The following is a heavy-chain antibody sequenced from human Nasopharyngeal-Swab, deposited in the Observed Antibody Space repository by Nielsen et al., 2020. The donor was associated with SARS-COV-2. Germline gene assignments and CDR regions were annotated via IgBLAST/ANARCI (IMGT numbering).Heavy chain of an antibody. Sequence: GGSLRLSCSASGFTFNIYSMNWFRQAPGKGLEWVGYISSSGSLIFYADSVKGRFTISRDSAKNSLYLQMNSLRVDDTALYYCARDKLSNYHYYMDVWGKGTTVTVSS. D-gene: IGHD5-24*01. CDR1: GFTFNIYS. CDR3: ARDKLSNYHYYMDV. CDR2: ISSSGSLI. V-gene: IGHV3-48*01. J-gene: IGHJ6*03.